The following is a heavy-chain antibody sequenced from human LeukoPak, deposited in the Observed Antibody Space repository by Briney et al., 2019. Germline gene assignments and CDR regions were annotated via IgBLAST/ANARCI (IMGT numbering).Heavy chain of an antibody. D-gene: IGHD3-10*01. CDR3: ARDPNPYSGEGDY. V-gene: IGHV1-69*05. Sequence: SVKVSCKASGGTFSSYAISWVRQAPGQGLEWMGRIIPIFGTANYAQKLQGRVTITTDESTSTAYMELSSLRSEDTAVYYCARDPNPYSGEGDYWGQGTPVTASS. CDR2: IIPIFGTA. CDR1: GGTFSSYA. J-gene: IGHJ4*02.